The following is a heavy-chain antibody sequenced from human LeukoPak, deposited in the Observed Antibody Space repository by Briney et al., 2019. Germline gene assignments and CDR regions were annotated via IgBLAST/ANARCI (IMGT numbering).Heavy chain of an antibody. Sequence: SETLSLTCTVSAGSITSYYWSWIRQSPGKGLEWIGYIYYSGSTYYNPSLKSRAALSVDTSRNQFSLRLASVTAADTAVYYCARGWGSYGDYPWYFDYWGQGTLVTVSS. D-gene: IGHD4-17*01. CDR1: AGSITSYY. CDR2: IYYSGST. J-gene: IGHJ4*02. CDR3: ARGWGSYGDYPWYFDY. V-gene: IGHV4-59*12.